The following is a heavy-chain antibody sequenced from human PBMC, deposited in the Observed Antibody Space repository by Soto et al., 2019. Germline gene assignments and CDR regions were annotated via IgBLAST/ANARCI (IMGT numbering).Heavy chain of an antibody. V-gene: IGHV1-69*06. Sequence: SVKVSCKASGGTFSSYAISWVRQAPGQGLEWMGGIIPIFGTANYAQKFQGRVTITADKSTSTAYMELSSLRSEGTAVYYCARDYYDSSGYYSNYWGQGTLVTVPQ. CDR2: IIPIFGTA. J-gene: IGHJ4*02. CDR1: GGTFSSYA. D-gene: IGHD3-22*01. CDR3: ARDYYDSSGYYSNY.